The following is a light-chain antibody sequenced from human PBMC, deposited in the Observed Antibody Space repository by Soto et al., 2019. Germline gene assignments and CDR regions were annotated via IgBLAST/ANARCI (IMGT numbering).Light chain of an antibody. CDR2: EAT. V-gene: IGLV2-8*01. J-gene: IGLJ3*02. Sequence: QSVLTQPTSASGSPGQSVTISFTGTSSDVRNYNFISWYQQYPGRAPKLMIYEATKRASGVPDRFCGNKSVNVASPTGSGLHAEDEAEYYRISYADFNNVLFGRGTKLTVL. CDR1: SSDVRNYNF. CDR3: ISYADFNNVL.